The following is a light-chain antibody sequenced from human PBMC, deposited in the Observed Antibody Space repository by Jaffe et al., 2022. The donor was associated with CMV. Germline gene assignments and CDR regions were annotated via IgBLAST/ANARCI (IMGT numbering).Light chain of an antibody. Sequence: DIVLTQSPATLSLSPGDRAALSCRASQHIGTDLAWYQQKPGQAPRLLIYDASNRVTVMPARFSGSGSGTDFTLTISSLEPEDSAVYYCQQRNSWPLTFGGGTKVEIK. CDR2: DAS. V-gene: IGKV3-11*01. CDR1: QHIGTD. J-gene: IGKJ4*01. CDR3: QQRNSWPLT.